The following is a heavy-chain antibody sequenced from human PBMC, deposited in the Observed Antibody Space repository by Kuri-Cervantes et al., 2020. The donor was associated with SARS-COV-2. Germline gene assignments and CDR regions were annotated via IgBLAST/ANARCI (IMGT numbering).Heavy chain of an antibody. CDR3: ARDGYNWNDPGAFDI. CDR1: GFTFSSYA. D-gene: IGHD1-20*01. Sequence: LSLTCAASGFTFSSYAMSWVRQAPGKGLEWVSAISGSGGSTYYADSVKGRFTISRDNSKNTLYLQMNSLRAEDTAVYYCARDGYNWNDPGAFDIWGQGTMVTVSS. V-gene: IGHV3-23*01. CDR2: ISGSGGST. J-gene: IGHJ3*02.